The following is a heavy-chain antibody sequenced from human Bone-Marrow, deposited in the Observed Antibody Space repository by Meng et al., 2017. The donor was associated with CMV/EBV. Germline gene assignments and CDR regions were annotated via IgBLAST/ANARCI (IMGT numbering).Heavy chain of an antibody. CDR2: ISAYNGNT. Sequence: ASVKVSCKASGYTFTSYVISWVRQAPGQGLEWMGWISAYNGNTNYAQKLQGRVTMTTDTSTSTAYMELRSLRSDDTAVYYCARDGGADYYYYYGMDVWGQGTTVTVSS. CDR1: GYTFTSYV. V-gene: IGHV1-18*01. CDR3: ARDGGADYYYYYGMDV. D-gene: IGHD1-26*01. J-gene: IGHJ6*02.